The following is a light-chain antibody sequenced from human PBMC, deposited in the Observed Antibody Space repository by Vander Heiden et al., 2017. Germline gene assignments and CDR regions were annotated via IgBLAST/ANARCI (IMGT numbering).Light chain of an antibody. V-gene: IGLV1-44*01. J-gene: IGLJ1*01. Sequence: QSVLTQPPSASGTPGQRVTISCSGSSSNIGSNTVNWYQQLPVTAPNLLIYSNNQRPSGVPDRFSGSKSGTSASLAISGLQAEDEADYYCAAWDDSRNGYVFGTGTKVTGL. CDR1: SSNIGSNT. CDR3: AAWDDSRNGYV. CDR2: SNN.